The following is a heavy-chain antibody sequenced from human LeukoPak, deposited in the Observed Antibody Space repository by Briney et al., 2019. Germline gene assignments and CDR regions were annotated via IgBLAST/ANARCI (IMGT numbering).Heavy chain of an antibody. CDR3: ARLKFYDSSGYYYYFDY. J-gene: IGHJ4*02. D-gene: IGHD3-22*01. CDR2: IYPGDSDT. CDR1: GYSFTSYW. V-gene: IGHV5-51*07. Sequence: GESLKISCKGSGYSFTSYWIGWVHQMPGKGLEWMGIIYPGDSDTRYSPSFQGQVTISADKSISTAYLQWSSLKASDTAMYYCARLKFYDSSGYYYYFDYWGQGTLVTVSS.